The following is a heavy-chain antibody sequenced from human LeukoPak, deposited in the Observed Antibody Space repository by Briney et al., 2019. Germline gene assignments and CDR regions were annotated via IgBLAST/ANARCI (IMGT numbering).Heavy chain of an antibody. CDR3: ARFDYYDSSGYPRRDY. CDR1: GGSISSSSYY. D-gene: IGHD3-22*01. CDR2: IYYSGST. V-gene: IGHV4-39*07. J-gene: IGHJ4*02. Sequence: SETLSLTCTVSGGSISSSSYYWGWIRQPPGKGLEWIGSIYYSGSTYYNPSLKSRVTISVDTSKNQFSLKLSSVTAADTAVYYCARFDYYDSSGYPRRDYWGQGTLVTVSS.